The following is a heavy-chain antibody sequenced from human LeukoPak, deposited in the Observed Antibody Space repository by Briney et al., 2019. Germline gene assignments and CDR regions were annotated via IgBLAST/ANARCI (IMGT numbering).Heavy chain of an antibody. D-gene: IGHD3-3*01. J-gene: IGHJ4*02. Sequence: ASVKLSCKAAGYTFTSYDVNWVRQATGQGLEWMGWMNPNSGNTGYAQKFQGRVTMTRNTSISTAYMELSSLRYEDTAVYYCARGITIPDYWGQGTLVTVSS. CDR1: GYTFTSYD. CDR2: MNPNSGNT. V-gene: IGHV1-8*01. CDR3: ARGITIPDY.